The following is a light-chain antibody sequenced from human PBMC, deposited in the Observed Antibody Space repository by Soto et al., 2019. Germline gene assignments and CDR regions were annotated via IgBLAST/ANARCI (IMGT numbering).Light chain of an antibody. CDR1: SSDIGAGYR. V-gene: IGLV1-40*01. J-gene: IGLJ2*01. Sequence: QSVLTQPPSVSGAPGERVTISCTGSSSDIGAGYRVRWYQQVPGTAPKLLIYDNTNRPSGVSVRFSGSKSGTSAFLAISGLQAEDEADYYCQSFDKYLSAVVFGGGTKVTVL. CDR3: QSFDKYLSAVV. CDR2: DNT.